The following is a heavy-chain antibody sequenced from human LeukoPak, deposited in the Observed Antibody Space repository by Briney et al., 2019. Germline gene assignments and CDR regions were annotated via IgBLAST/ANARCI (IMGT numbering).Heavy chain of an antibody. CDR1: GGSMINYY. V-gene: IGHV4-59*08. Sequence: SETLSLTCTVSGGSMINYYWGWIRQPPGKGLEWIAYIYYSGSTNYNSSLKSRVTISVDTSKNQFSLKLASMTAADTAVYYCARLFGVASFGPWGQGTLVTVPS. D-gene: IGHD3-3*01. CDR2: IYYSGST. CDR3: ARLFGVASFGP. J-gene: IGHJ5*02.